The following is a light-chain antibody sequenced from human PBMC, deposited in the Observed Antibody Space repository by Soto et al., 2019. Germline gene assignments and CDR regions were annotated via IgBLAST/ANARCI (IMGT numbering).Light chain of an antibody. Sequence: ETVLKTSPVTMFLSSWERPTLSCSASQSVSSYLAWYQQKPGQAPSLLIYDASNRATGIPDRFSGSGSGTDFTLTISRLEPEDFAVYYCQQYGRSGTFGQGSMVDVK. CDR3: QQYGRSGT. CDR1: QSVSSY. V-gene: IGKV3-20*01. CDR2: DAS. J-gene: IGKJ1*01.